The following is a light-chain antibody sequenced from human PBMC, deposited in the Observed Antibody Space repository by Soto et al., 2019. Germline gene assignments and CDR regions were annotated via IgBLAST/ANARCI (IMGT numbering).Light chain of an antibody. V-gene: IGLV2-14*01. CDR3: SSYTSSSTLL. CDR2: EVS. CDR1: SSDVGGYNY. J-gene: IGLJ2*01. Sequence: QSVLTQPASVSGSPGQSITISCSGTSSDVGGYNYVSWYQQHPGEAPKLLISEVSNRPSAISNRFSGSKSGNTASLTISGLQAEGEADYYCSSYTSSSTLLFGGGTKVTVL.